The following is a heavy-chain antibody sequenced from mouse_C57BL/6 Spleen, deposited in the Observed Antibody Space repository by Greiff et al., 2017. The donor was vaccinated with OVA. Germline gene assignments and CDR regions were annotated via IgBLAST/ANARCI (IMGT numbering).Heavy chain of an antibody. J-gene: IGHJ3*01. CDR1: GYTFTSYD. CDR3: ARPSTVVAPAGFAY. V-gene: IGHV1-85*01. Sequence: QVHVKQSGPELVKPGASVKLSCKASGYTFTSYDINWVKQRPGQGLEWIGWIYPRDGSTKYNEKFKGKATLTVDTSSSTAYMELHSLTSEDSAVYFCARPSTVVAPAGFAYWGQGTLVTVSA. CDR2: IYPRDGST. D-gene: IGHD1-1*01.